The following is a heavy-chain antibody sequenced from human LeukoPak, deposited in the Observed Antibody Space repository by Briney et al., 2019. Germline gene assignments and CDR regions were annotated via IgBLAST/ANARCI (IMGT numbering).Heavy chain of an antibody. CDR2: ISSSSSSM. Sequence: GGSLRLSCAASGFTFSSYSMNWVRQAPGKGLEWAAYISSSSSSMYYADSVKGRFTISRDNAKNSLYLQMNSLRAEDTAVYYCARDSGRVLDYWGQGTLVTVSS. V-gene: IGHV3-48*04. J-gene: IGHJ4*02. CDR1: GFTFSSYS. CDR3: ARDSGRVLDY. D-gene: IGHD3-10*01.